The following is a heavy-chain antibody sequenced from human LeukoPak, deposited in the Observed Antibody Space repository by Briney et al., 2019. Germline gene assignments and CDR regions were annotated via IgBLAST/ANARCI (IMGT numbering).Heavy chain of an antibody. CDR3: AKGYDFWSGYPRLDAFDI. V-gene: IGHV3-30*02. D-gene: IGHD3-3*01. CDR1: GFTFSSYG. Sequence: PGGSLRLSCAASGFTFSSYGMHWVRQAPGKGLEWVAFIRYDGSNKYYADSVKGRFTISRDNSKNTLYLQMNSLRAEDTAVYYCAKGYDFWSGYPRLDAFDIWGQGTMVTVSS. J-gene: IGHJ3*02. CDR2: IRYDGSNK.